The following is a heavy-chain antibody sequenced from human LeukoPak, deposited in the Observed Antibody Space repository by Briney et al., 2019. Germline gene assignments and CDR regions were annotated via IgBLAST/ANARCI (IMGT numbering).Heavy chain of an antibody. J-gene: IGHJ6*02. D-gene: IGHD3-22*01. CDR1: GGSISSGGYY. Sequence: SQTLSLTCTVSGGSISSGGYYWSWIRQRPGKGLEWIGYIYYSGSTYYNPSLKSRVTISVDTSKNQFSLKLSSVTAADTAVYYCARERYYYDSSGYLNYYYYYGMDVWGQGTTVTVSS. CDR3: ARERYYYDSSGYLNYYYYYGMDV. CDR2: IYYSGST. V-gene: IGHV4-31*03.